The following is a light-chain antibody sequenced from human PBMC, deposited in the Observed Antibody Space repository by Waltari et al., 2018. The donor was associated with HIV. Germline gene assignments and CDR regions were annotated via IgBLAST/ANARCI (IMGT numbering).Light chain of an antibody. Sequence: EIVLTQSPAILSLSPGERASFSCRASQSVRGFLAWYQQKPGQAPRLLIYDTSNRAAGVPVRFSGSGSGTDFTLTISSLEPEDFAVYHCQQRSAWPLTFGGGTKVEIK. J-gene: IGKJ4*01. CDR2: DTS. V-gene: IGKV3-11*01. CDR1: QSVRGF. CDR3: QQRSAWPLT.